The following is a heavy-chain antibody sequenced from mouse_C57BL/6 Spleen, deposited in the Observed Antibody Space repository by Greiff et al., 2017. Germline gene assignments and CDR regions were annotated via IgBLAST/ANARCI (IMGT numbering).Heavy chain of an antibody. CDR1: GYTFTSYW. CDR3: ARGKRDYYGSSILDY. J-gene: IGHJ2*01. V-gene: IGHV1-59*01. Sequence: QVQLQQPGAELVRPGTSVKLSCKASGYTFTSYWMHWVQQRPGQGLEWIGVIDPSDSYTNYNQKFKGKATLTVDTSSSTAYMQLSSLTSEDSAVYYCARGKRDYYGSSILDYWGQGTTLTVSS. CDR2: IDPSDSYT. D-gene: IGHD1-1*01.